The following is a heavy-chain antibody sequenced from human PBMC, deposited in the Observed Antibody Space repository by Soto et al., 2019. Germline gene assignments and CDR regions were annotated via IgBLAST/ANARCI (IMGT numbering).Heavy chain of an antibody. Sequence: PSETLSLTCAVYGGSFSGYYWSWIRQPPGKGLEWIGEINHSGSTNYNPSLKSRVTISVDTSKNQFSLKLSSVTAADTAVYYCASGWSRVPTYVHCVQGTLATDPS. D-gene: IGHD2-15*01. V-gene: IGHV4-34*01. CDR3: ASGWSRVPTYVH. CDR1: GGSFSGYY. CDR2: INHSGST. J-gene: IGHJ4*02.